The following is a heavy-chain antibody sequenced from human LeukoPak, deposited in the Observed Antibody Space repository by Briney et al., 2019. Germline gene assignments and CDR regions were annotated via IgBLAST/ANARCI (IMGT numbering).Heavy chain of an antibody. CDR3: ASRTSGYYHDY. CDR2: ISSSSSYI. V-gene: IGHV3-21*01. CDR1: RFTFSNSN. D-gene: IGHD3-22*01. J-gene: IGHJ4*02. Sequence: GGSLRLSCAASRFTFSNSNMNWVHQAPGKGLEWVSSISSSSSYIYYADSVKGRFTISRDNAKNSLYLQMNSLRAEDTAVYYCASRTSGYYHDYWGQGTLVTVSS.